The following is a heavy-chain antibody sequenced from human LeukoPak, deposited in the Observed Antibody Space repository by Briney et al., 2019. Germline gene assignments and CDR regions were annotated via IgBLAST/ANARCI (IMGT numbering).Heavy chain of an antibody. J-gene: IGHJ4*02. V-gene: IGHV3-30-3*01. CDR1: GFTFSSYA. CDR2: ISYDGSNK. CDR3: AREGFADLSFDYFDY. Sequence: PGGSLRLSCAASGFTFSSYAMHWVRQAPGKGLEWVAVISYDGSNKYYADSVKGRFTISRDNSKNTLYLQMNSLRAEDTAVYYCAREGFADLSFDYFDYWGQGTLVTVSS. D-gene: IGHD3-3*01.